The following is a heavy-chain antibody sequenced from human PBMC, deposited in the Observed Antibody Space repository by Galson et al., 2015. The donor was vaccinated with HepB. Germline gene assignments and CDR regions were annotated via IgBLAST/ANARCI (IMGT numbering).Heavy chain of an antibody. D-gene: IGHD3-10*01. V-gene: IGHV3-30*18. J-gene: IGHJ6*02. CDR1: GFTFSSYG. CDR3: AKVGYYYASGSGGGGMDV. CDR2: ISYDGSNK. Sequence: SLRLSCAASGFTFSSYGMHWVRQAPGKGLEWVAVISYDGSNKYYADSVKGRFTISRDNSKNTLYLQMNSLRAADTAVYYCAKVGYYYASGSGGGGMDVWGQGTTVTVSS.